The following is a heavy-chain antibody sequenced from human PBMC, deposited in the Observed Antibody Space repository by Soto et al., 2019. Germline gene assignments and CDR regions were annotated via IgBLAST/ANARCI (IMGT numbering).Heavy chain of an antibody. D-gene: IGHD6-13*01. CDR1: GFTVSSSY. CDR3: ARDLPGYGSSWPRE. CDR2: IFGGGAT. V-gene: IGHV3-53*02. Sequence: EVQLVETGGGLIQPGGSLRLSCAASGFTVSSSYMSWVRQAPGKGLEWVSVIFGGGATYYADSVKGRLTISRDNSKNTQYLQMNSLRAEDTAVYYCARDLPGYGSSWPREWGQGALVTVSS. J-gene: IGHJ4*02.